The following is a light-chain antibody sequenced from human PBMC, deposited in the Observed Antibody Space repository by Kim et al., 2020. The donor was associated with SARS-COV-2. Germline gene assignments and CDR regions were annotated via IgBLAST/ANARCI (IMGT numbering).Light chain of an antibody. CDR1: ESVGTN. CDR3: QHYTTWPRT. Sequence: SVSPGQRAPLSCRASESVGTNLVWYQQRPGQAPSLLIFDASIRVPGVPARFSGSGSETDFTLTISSLQTEDLGIYFCQHYTTWPRTFGQGTKLEI. CDR2: DAS. V-gene: IGKV3-15*01. J-gene: IGKJ2*01.